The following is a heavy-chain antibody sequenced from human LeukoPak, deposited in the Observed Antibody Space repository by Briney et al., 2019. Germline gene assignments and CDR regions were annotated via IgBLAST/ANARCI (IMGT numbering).Heavy chain of an antibody. V-gene: IGHV4-39*01. CDR2: IYYSGST. Sequence: SETLSLTCTVSGGSISSSSYYWGWIRQPPGKGLEWIGSIYYSGSTYYNPSLKSRVTISVDTSKNQFSLKLSSVTAADTAVYYCARGGSSGYYLDYWGQGTLVTVSS. D-gene: IGHD3-22*01. J-gene: IGHJ4*02. CDR1: GGSISSSSYY. CDR3: ARGGSSGYYLDY.